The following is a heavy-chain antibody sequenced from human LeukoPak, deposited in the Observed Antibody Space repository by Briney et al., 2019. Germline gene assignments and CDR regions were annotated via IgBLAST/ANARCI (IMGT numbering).Heavy chain of an antibody. D-gene: IGHD3-3*01. CDR2: MYHIGST. Sequence: SETLSLTCTVSGYSLSSGYYWGWIRQPPERGLEWSGRMYHIGSTYYNPSLKSRVTISVDTSKNQFSLKLSSVTAADTAVYYCARFPYDFWSGYSGSYYYYMDVWGKGNTVTVSS. J-gene: IGHJ6*03. CDR1: GYSLSSGYY. V-gene: IGHV4-38-2*02. CDR3: ARFPYDFWSGYSGSYYYYMDV.